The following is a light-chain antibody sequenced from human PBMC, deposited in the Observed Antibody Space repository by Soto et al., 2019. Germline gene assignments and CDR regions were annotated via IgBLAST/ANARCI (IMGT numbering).Light chain of an antibody. Sequence: QSALTQPASVSGSPGQSIAISCTGTSSDVGAYNYVSWYQQHPGKAPKVMIYDVNNRPSGVSDRFSGSKSGNTASLTISGLQADDEAGYYCSSYTTGSLYVFGSGTKLTVL. CDR3: SSYTTGSLYV. V-gene: IGLV2-14*01. CDR1: SSDVGAYNY. J-gene: IGLJ1*01. CDR2: DVN.